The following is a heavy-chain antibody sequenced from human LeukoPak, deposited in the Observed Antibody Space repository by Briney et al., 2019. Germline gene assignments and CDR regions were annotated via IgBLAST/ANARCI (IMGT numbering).Heavy chain of an antibody. Sequence: SGPALAKPTQTLTLTCTFSGFSLSTTGMCVSWIRQPPGKALEWLVRIDWNDDKYYSTSLKTRLTISKDTSKNQVVLTMTNMDPVDTATYYCARTLTGTTGTDYWGQGTLVTVSS. CDR3: ARTLTGTTGTDY. V-gene: IGHV2-70*11. D-gene: IGHD1-20*01. CDR2: IDWNDDK. J-gene: IGHJ4*02. CDR1: GFSLSTTGMC.